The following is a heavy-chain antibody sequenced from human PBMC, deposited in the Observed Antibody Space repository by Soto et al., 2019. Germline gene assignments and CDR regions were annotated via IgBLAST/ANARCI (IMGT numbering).Heavy chain of an antibody. D-gene: IGHD5-12*01. CDR1: GFTFSSYG. CDR3: ARARGYSGYDENFDY. CDR2: IWYDGSNK. Sequence: GGSLRLSCAASGFTFSSYGMHWVRQAPGKGLEWVAVIWYDGSNKYYADSVKGRFTISRDNSKNTLYLQMNSMRAEDTAVFYCARARGYSGYDENFDYWGQGTLVTVSS. V-gene: IGHV3-33*01. J-gene: IGHJ4*02.